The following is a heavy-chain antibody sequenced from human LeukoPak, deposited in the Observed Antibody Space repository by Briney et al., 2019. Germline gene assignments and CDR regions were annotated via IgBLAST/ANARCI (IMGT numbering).Heavy chain of an antibody. CDR3: ARDLANQLDDY. CDR2: ISSSSSYI. CDR1: GFTFSSYS. V-gene: IGHV3-21*01. J-gene: IGHJ4*02. D-gene: IGHD2-2*01. Sequence: GGSLRLSCAASGFTFSSYSMNWVRQAPVKGLEWVSSISSSSSYIYYADSVKGRFTISRDNAKNSLYLQMNSLRAEDTAVYYCARDLANQLDDYWGQGTLVTVSS.